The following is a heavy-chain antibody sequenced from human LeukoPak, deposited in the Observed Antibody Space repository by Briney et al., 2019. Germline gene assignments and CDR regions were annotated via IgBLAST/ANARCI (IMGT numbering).Heavy chain of an antibody. CDR1: GYTFTSYY. CDR3: ARGIEQLWLQNWFDP. J-gene: IGHJ5*02. Sequence: ASVKVSCKASGYTFTSYYMHWVRQAPGQGLEWMGIINPSGGSTSYARKFQGRVTMTRDTSTSTVYMELSSLRSEDTAVYYCARGIEQLWLQNWFDPWGQGTLVTVSS. CDR2: INPSGGST. D-gene: IGHD5-18*01. V-gene: IGHV1-46*01.